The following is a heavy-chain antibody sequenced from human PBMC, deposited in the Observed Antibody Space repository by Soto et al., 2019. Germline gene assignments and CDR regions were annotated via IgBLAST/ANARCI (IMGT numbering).Heavy chain of an antibody. CDR2: IYTSGST. D-gene: IGHD3-3*01. CDR1: VGSISSYY. CDR3: ARSRVLEWLRHYYYGMDV. Sequence: PSETLSVACIFSVGSISSYYWSWIRQPAGKGLEWIGRIYTSGSTNYNPSLKSRVTMSVDTSKNQFSLKLSSVTAADTAVYYCARSRVLEWLRHYYYGMDVWGQGTPVTVSS. J-gene: IGHJ6*01. V-gene: IGHV4-4*07.